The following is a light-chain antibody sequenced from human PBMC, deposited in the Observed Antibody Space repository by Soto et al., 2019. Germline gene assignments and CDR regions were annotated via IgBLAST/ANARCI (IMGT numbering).Light chain of an antibody. V-gene: IGKV1-5*01. J-gene: IGKJ1*01. CDR2: DAS. CDR1: QSISSW. Sequence: DIQMTQSPSTLSASVGDRVTITCRASQSISSWLAWYQQKPGKAPKLLIYDASSLESGVPSRFSGSGSGTEFTLTISGLQPDDFATYYCQQYNSWTFGQGTKVDIK. CDR3: QQYNSWT.